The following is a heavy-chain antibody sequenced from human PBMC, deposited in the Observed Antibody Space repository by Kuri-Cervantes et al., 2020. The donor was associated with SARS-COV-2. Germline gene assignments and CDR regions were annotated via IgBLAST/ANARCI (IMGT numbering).Heavy chain of an antibody. J-gene: IGHJ6*03. CDR1: GGTFSSYA. Sequence: SVKVSCKASGGTFSSYAISWVRQAPGQGLEWMGGIIPIFGTANYAQKFQGRVTITADESTSTAYMELRSLRSDDTAVYYCARDGKEYDFWSGPRSYYYYYYMDVWGKGTTVTVSS. V-gene: IGHV1-69*13. CDR3: ARDGKEYDFWSGPRSYYYYYYMDV. CDR2: IIPIFGTA. D-gene: IGHD3-3*01.